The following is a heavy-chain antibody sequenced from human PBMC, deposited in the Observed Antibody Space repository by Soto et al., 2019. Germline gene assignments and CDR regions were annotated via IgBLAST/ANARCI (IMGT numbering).Heavy chain of an antibody. J-gene: IGHJ3*01. CDR2: IYYSGST. CDR3: AREAVRGKESEDFDL. V-gene: IGHV4-31*03. Sequence: QVQLRESGPGLVKPSQTLSLTCTVSGGYINTGGCYWSWISKNPGKGLEWIGYIYYSGSTHYNPALQRRLTVSLETSKNQFTLNVMSVTAADTAVYYCAREAVRGKESEDFDLWGQGTMVTVSS. CDR1: GGYINTGGCY. D-gene: IGHD3-16*02.